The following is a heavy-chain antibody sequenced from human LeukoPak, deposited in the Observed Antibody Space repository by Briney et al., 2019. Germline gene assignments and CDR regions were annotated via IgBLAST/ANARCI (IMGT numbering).Heavy chain of an antibody. CDR3: VTATPISFSTRPRYYFDS. D-gene: IGHD2-2*01. V-gene: IGHV3-48*04. J-gene: IGHJ4*02. Sequence: PGGSLRLSCAASGFVFDTHSMAWVRHAPGEGLERVSYIGGSPPTTYYADSVKGRFTVSRDNAKNSLYLQMHSLKAEDTALYYSVTATPISFSTRPRYYFDSWGQGALVTVSS. CDR2: IGGSPPTT. CDR1: GFVFDTHS.